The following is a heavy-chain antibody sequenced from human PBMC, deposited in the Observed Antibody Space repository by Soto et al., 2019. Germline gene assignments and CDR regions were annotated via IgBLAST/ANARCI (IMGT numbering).Heavy chain of an antibody. CDR1: GYTFTSYG. CDR2: ISAYNGNT. Sequence: ASVKVSCKASGYTFTSYGVSWVRQAPGQGLEWMGWISAYNGNTNYAQKFQGRVTMTRDTSTSTVYMELSSLRSEDTAVYYCARGGQLRYLDWLLDYWGQGTLVTAPQ. D-gene: IGHD3-9*01. V-gene: IGHV1-18*01. CDR3: ARGGQLRYLDWLLDY. J-gene: IGHJ4*02.